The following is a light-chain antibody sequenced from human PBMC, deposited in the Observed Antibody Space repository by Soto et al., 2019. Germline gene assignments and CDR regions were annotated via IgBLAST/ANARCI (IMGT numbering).Light chain of an antibody. CDR1: SSDVGGYSY. Sequence: QSALAQPASVSGSPGQSITVSCTGTSSDVGGYSYVSWYQQHPGKAPKLMIYDVSNRPSGLSNRFSGSKSGNTASLTISGLQAEDEADYYCTSYTSSSHYVFGTGTKLTVL. J-gene: IGLJ1*01. CDR2: DVS. CDR3: TSYTSSSHYV. V-gene: IGLV2-14*03.